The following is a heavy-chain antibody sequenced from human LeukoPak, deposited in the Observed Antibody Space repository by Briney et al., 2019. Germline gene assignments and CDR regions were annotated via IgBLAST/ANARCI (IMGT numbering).Heavy chain of an antibody. CDR3: ARERGGCSSTSCYAYYFDY. CDR1: GGSISSYY. D-gene: IGHD2-2*01. CDR2: IYTSGST. Sequence: SETLSLACTVSGGSISSYYWSWIRQPAGKGLEWIGRIYTSGSTNYNPSLKSRVTMSVDTSKNQFSLKLSSVTAADTAVYYCARERGGCSSTSCYAYYFDYWGQGTLVTVSS. J-gene: IGHJ4*02. V-gene: IGHV4-4*07.